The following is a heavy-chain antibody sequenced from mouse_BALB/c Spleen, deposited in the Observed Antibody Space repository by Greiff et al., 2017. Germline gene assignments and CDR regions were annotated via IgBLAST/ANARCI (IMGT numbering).Heavy chain of an antibody. J-gene: IGHJ4*01. CDR2: IDPETGGT. CDR3: TRWYGSSHYYAMDY. Sequence: VQLQQSGAELVRPGASVTLSCKASGYTFTDYEMHWVKQTPVHGLEWIGAIDPETGGTAYNQKFKGKATLTADKSSSTAYMELRSLTSEDSAVYYCTRWYGSSHYYAMDYWGQGTSVTVSS. D-gene: IGHD1-1*01. CDR1: GYTFTDYE. V-gene: IGHV1-15*01.